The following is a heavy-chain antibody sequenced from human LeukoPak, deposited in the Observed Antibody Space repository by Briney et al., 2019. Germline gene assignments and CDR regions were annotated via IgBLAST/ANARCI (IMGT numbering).Heavy chain of an antibody. CDR3: AKDSSNIMGARLDY. D-gene: IGHD1-26*01. CDR2: ISISGGST. J-gene: IGHJ4*02. CDR1: GFTFNSYA. V-gene: IGHV3-23*01. Sequence: GGSLRLSCAASGFTFNSYAMSWVRQAPGRGLEWVSGISISGGSTYHADSVKGRFTISRDNSKNTLFLQMNSLRAEDTAVYYCAKDSSNIMGARLDYWGQGTLVTVSS.